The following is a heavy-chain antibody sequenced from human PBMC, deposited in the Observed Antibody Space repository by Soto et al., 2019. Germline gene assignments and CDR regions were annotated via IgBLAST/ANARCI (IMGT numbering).Heavy chain of an antibody. J-gene: IGHJ4*02. CDR2: VSKDGNTQ. CDR3: AKDAAAAGTFDY. V-gene: IGHV3-30*18. CDR1: GFTFSSYA. D-gene: IGHD6-13*01. Sequence: QVQLVESGGGVVQPGRSLRLSCAASGFTFSSYAMQWVRQAPGKGLEWVAVVSKDGNTQYYADSVEGRFTISRDNSKNTLYLQMNSLRPEDTAVYYCAKDAAAAGTFDYLGQGTLVTVSS.